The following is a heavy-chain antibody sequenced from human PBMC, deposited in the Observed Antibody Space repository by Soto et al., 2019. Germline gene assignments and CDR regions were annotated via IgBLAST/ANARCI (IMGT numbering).Heavy chain of an antibody. CDR3: ARGNSGSYLDAFDM. Sequence: QVQLEQSGAEVKKPGASVKVSCKASGYTFTDHYVQWVRQAPGQGLEWMGWISPKSGVTNYAQKFQGRVTMTRDTSINTAYMDLSRLRSDDTAVYYCARGNSGSYLDAFDMWGQGTMVTVSS. CDR1: GYTFTDHY. J-gene: IGHJ3*02. D-gene: IGHD1-26*01. V-gene: IGHV1-2*02. CDR2: ISPKSGVT.